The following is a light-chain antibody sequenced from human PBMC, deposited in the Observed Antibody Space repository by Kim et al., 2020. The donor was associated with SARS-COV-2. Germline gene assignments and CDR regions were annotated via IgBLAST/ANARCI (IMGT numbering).Light chain of an antibody. CDR1: QGIRRY. Sequence: DIQMTQSPSSLSASFGDRVTITCRASQGIRRYLAWYQQKPGRVPKLLIYAASNLQPGVPSRFSGSGSETDFTLTISSLQPEDVATYYCQKYDSAPRTFGQGTKVDIK. J-gene: IGKJ1*01. CDR2: AAS. V-gene: IGKV1-27*01. CDR3: QKYDSAPRT.